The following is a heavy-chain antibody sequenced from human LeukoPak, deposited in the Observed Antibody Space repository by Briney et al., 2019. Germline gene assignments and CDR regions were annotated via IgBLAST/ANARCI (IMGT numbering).Heavy chain of an antibody. CDR2: IKQDGSEK. CDR3: ARDRIVGATAYADY. V-gene: IGHV3-7*01. CDR1: GFTFSSYW. D-gene: IGHD1-26*01. J-gene: IGHJ4*02. Sequence: GGSLRLSCAASGFTFSSYWMSWVRQAPGKGLEWVANIKQDGSEKYYVDSVKGRFTISRDNAKNSLYLQMNSLRAEDTAVYYCARDRIVGATAYADYWGQGTLVTVSS.